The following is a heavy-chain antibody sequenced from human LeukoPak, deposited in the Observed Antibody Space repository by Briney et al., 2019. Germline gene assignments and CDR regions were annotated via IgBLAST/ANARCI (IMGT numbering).Heavy chain of an antibody. V-gene: IGHV3-30*18. CDR2: ISYDGSYR. CDR1: GFTFSSYG. Sequence: PGRSLRLSCAASGFTFSSYGINWVRQAPGKGLEWVAVISYDGSYRNYADSVKGRFTISRDNSKNTLYLQMNSLRAEDAAVYYCAQDVYYYDSSGYFDNWGQGALVTVSS. J-gene: IGHJ4*02. D-gene: IGHD3-22*01. CDR3: AQDVYYYDSSGYFDN.